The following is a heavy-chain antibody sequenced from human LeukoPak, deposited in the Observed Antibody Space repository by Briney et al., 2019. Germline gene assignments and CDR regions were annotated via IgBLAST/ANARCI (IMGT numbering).Heavy chain of an antibody. CDR2: INPSGGSA. J-gene: IGHJ5*02. V-gene: IGHV1-46*01. Sequence: ASVRVSCKASGYTFTNYYIHWVRQAPGQGLEWMGIINPSGGSATYAQKFQGRVTMTSDTSTSTVYMDLSSLRSEDTAVYYCARGLGATGKARWFDPWGQGTLVTVSS. CDR1: GYTFTNYY. CDR3: ARGLGATGKARWFDP.